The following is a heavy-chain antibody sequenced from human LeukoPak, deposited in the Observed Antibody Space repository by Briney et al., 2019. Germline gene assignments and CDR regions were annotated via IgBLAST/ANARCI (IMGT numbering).Heavy chain of an antibody. D-gene: IGHD2-15*01. Sequence: SVKVSCKASGGTFSSYAISWVRQAPGQGLEWMGGIIPIFGTANYAQKFQGRVTITTDESTSTAYMELSSLRSEDTAVYYCARAEGYCSGGSCYSPYYYYYMDVWGKGTTVTVSS. CDR1: GGTFSSYA. CDR2: IIPIFGTA. J-gene: IGHJ6*03. V-gene: IGHV1-69*05. CDR3: ARAEGYCSGGSCYSPYYYYYMDV.